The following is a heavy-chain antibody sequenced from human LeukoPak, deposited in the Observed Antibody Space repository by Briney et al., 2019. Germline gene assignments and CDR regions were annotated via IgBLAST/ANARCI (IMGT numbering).Heavy chain of an antibody. Sequence: SVKVSCKASGGTFSSYAISWVRQAPGQGLEWMGRIIPILGIANYAQKFQGRVTITADKSTSTAYMELSSLRSEDTAVYYCARDKSSGWTYDYWGQGTLVTVSS. CDR3: ARDKSSGWTYDY. V-gene: IGHV1-69*04. D-gene: IGHD6-19*01. CDR1: GGTFSSYA. CDR2: IIPILGIA. J-gene: IGHJ4*02.